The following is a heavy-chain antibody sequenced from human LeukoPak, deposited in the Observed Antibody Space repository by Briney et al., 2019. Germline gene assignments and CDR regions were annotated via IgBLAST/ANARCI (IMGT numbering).Heavy chain of an antibody. V-gene: IGHV1-46*01. Sequence: ASVKVSCRASGYTFTNYYMHWVRQAPGQGVEWMGIIKVSGGSTSYAQKFQGRVTMTRDTSTSTVYMELRSLRSEDTAVYYCARGGGDDSAAPFDFCGQGALVTVSS. CDR2: IKVSGGST. CDR1: GYTFTNYY. D-gene: IGHD2-21*02. CDR3: ARGGGDDSAAPFDF. J-gene: IGHJ4*02.